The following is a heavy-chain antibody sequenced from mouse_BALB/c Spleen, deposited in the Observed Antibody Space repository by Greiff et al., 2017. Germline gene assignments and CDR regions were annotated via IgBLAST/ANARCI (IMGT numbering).Heavy chain of an antibody. CDR3: ARDYGYDDYAMDY. V-gene: IGHV1-26*01. CDR1: GYSFTGYY. CDR2: INPYNGAT. D-gene: IGHD2-2*01. J-gene: IGHJ4*01. Sequence: EVQLQQSGPELVKPGASVKISCKASGYSFTGYYMHWVKQSHVKSLEWIGRINPYNGATSYNQNFKDKASLTVDKSSSTAYMELHSLTSEDSAVYYCARDYGYDDYAMDYWGQGTSVTVSS.